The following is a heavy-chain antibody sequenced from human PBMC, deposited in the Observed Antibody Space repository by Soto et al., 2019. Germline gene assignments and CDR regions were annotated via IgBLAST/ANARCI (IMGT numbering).Heavy chain of an antibody. D-gene: IGHD4-17*01. CDR1: GGSISGGVGGLYY. V-gene: IGHV4-30-4*01. J-gene: IGHJ2*01. CDR3: AREVITLTTDGYFEL. CDR2: IYDSGST. Sequence: QLQLRESGPGLVKPSETLSLTCTVSGGSISGGVGGLYYCSWIRQPPGKGLEWIGYIYDSGSTYYNPSLKRRVPTSVDTSKNQCSLRLSSVTAAETDVYYCAREVITLTTDGYFELWGRSTLVTVSS.